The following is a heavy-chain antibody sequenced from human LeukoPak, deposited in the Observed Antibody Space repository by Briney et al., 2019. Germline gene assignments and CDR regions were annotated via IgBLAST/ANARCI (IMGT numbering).Heavy chain of an antibody. Sequence: SETLSLTCTVSGGSISSYYWSWIRQPPGKGLEWIGYIYYSGSTNYSPSLKSRVTISVDTSKNQFSLKLSSVTAADTAVYYCARVTGYMIEDYFDYWGQGTLVTVSS. CDR1: GGSISSYY. CDR2: IYYSGST. D-gene: IGHD3-22*01. CDR3: ARVTGYMIEDYFDY. J-gene: IGHJ4*02. V-gene: IGHV4-59*01.